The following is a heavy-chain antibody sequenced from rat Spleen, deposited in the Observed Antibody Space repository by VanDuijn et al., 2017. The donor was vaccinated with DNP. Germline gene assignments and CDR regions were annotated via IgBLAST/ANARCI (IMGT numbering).Heavy chain of an antibody. D-gene: IGHD1-12*01. CDR3: SRHRTIMPFYYAMDA. Sequence: EVLLVESDGGLVQPGRSLKLSCAVSGFTFSDYYMAWVRQTPETGLEWVANIIYDGSRTHYRDSVKGRFTISRDNSKNILYLQMESLRSEDTATYYCSRHRTIMPFYYAMDAWGQGASVTVSS. CDR2: IIYDGSRT. CDR1: GFTFSDYY. V-gene: IGHV5-7*01. J-gene: IGHJ4*01.